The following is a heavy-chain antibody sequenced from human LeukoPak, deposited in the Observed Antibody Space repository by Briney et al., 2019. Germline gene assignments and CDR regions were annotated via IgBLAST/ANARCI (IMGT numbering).Heavy chain of an antibody. Sequence: SQTLSLTCTVSGGSISSGDYYWSWIRQPPGKGLEWIGYIYYSGSTYYNPSLKSRVTISIDTSKNQFSLNLSSVTAADTAVYYCAREYTLYRSGWFLDYWGQGTLVTVSS. D-gene: IGHD6-19*01. V-gene: IGHV4-30-4*08. CDR3: AREYTLYRSGWFLDY. J-gene: IGHJ4*02. CDR1: GGSISSGDYY. CDR2: IYYSGST.